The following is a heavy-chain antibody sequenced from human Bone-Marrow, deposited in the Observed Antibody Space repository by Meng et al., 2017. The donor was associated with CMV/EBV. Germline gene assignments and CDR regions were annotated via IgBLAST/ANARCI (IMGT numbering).Heavy chain of an antibody. D-gene: IGHD2-2*01. J-gene: IGHJ6*02. CDR3: ARDLLYCSSTSCYLSRYYGMDV. Sequence: SVKVSCKASAVTFSSYAISWVRQAPGQGLEWMGGIIPILGIANYAQKFQGRVTITADKSTSTAYMELSSLRSEDMAVYYCARDLLYCSSTSCYLSRYYGMDVWGQGTTVTVSS. V-gene: IGHV1-69*10. CDR1: AVTFSSYA. CDR2: IIPILGIA.